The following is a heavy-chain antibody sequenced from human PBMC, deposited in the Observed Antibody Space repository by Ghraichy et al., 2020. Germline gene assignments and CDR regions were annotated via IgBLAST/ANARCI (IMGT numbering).Heavy chain of an antibody. CDR1: GGSFSGYY. D-gene: IGHD2-15*01. Sequence: SETLSLTCAVYGGSFSGYYWSWIRQPPGKGLEWIGEINHSGSTNYNPSLKSRVTISVDTSKNQFSLKLSSVTAADTAVYYCASAKSPPTPDCSGGSCYGGLWDYWGQGTLVTVSS. CDR3: ASAKSPPTPDCSGGSCYGGLWDY. V-gene: IGHV4-34*01. J-gene: IGHJ4*02. CDR2: INHSGST.